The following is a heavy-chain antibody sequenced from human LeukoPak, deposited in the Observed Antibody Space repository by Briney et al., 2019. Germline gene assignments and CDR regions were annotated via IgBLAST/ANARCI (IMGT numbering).Heavy chain of an antibody. CDR2: ISAYNGNT. CDR1: GFTFTSYG. J-gene: IGHJ5*02. CDR3: AGGSDYDFWSGLDP. Sequence: ASVKVSCKASGFTFTSYGISWVRQAPGQGLEWMGWISAYNGNTNYAQKLQGRVTMTTDTSTSTAYMELRSLRSEDTAVYYCAGGSDYDFWSGLDPWGQGTLVTVSS. D-gene: IGHD3-3*01. V-gene: IGHV1-18*01.